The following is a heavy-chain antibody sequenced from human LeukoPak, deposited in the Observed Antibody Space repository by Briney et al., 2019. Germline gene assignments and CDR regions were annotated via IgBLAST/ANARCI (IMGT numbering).Heavy chain of an antibody. CDR1: GFTVSSNY. CDR3: AKVQRDRDTYFDY. J-gene: IGHJ4*02. Sequence: GGSLRLSCAASGFTVSSNYMSWVRQAPGKGLEWVSVIYGGGGTYYADSVKGRFTISRDNSKNTLCLQMNSLRAEDTAVYYCAKVQRDRDTYFDYWGQGTLVTVSS. V-gene: IGHV3-53*05. D-gene: IGHD3-9*01. CDR2: IYGGGGT.